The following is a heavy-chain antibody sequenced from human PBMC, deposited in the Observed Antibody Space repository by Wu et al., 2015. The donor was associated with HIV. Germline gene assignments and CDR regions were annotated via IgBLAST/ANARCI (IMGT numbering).Heavy chain of an antibody. J-gene: IGHJ4*02. Sequence: QVQLVQSGAEVKKPGASVKVSCKASGYTFTSYDINWVRQATGQGLEWMGWMNPNSGNTGYAQKFQGRVTMTRNTSISTAYMELSSLRSEDTAVYYCARGAEIWFGELLFPYYFDYWARERWSPSP. V-gene: IGHV1-8*01. D-gene: IGHD3-10*01. CDR2: MNPNSGNT. CDR3: ARGAEIWFGELLFPYYFDY. CDR1: GYTFTSYD.